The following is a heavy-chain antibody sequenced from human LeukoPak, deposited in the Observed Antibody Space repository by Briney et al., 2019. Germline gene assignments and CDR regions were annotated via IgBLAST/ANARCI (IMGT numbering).Heavy chain of an antibody. Sequence: SETLSLTCTVSDGSISSYYWSWIRQPPGKGLEWIGYIYYSGSTNYNPSLKSRVTISVDTSKNQFSLKLSSVTAADTAVYYCARASTYCYFDYWGQGTLVTVSS. J-gene: IGHJ4*02. CDR1: DGSISSYY. V-gene: IGHV4-59*01. D-gene: IGHD2-15*01. CDR2: IYYSGST. CDR3: ARASTYCYFDY.